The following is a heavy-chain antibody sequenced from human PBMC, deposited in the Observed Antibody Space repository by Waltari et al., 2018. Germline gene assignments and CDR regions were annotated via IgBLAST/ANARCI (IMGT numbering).Heavy chain of an antibody. CDR2: INSDGSSR. J-gene: IGHJ4*02. CDR1: GFNFRITW. V-gene: IGHV3-74*01. Sequence: DVEVVQSGGGLVQPGGSLRLSCAASGFNFRITWRHWVRQVPGKGLVWVARINSDGSSRSYTDSVKGRFTISRDNSKNTVYLQMDALRVEDTAVYYCAKDVAMGKSGFALDYWGQGALVTVSS. CDR3: AKDVAMGKSGFALDY. D-gene: IGHD3-3*01.